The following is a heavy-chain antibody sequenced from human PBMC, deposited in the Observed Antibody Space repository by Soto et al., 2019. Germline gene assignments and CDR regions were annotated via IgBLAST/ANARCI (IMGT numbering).Heavy chain of an antibody. J-gene: IGHJ5*02. V-gene: IGHV1-8*01. D-gene: IGHD3-22*01. CDR2: MNPNSGNT. CDR1: GYTFASYD. Sequence: GASVXVSFKSSGYTFASYDINWVRQATGQGLEGMGWMNPNSGNTLYAQKFQGRVTMTRNTSISTAYMELSSLRSEDTAVYYCASGLVRGYYYGTNWFDTWGQGTLVTVSS. CDR3: ASGLVRGYYYGTNWFDT.